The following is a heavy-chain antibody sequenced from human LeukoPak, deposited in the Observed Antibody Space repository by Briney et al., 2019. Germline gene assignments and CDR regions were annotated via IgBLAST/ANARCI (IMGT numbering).Heavy chain of an antibody. V-gene: IGHV4-34*01. CDR3: ARELGDYLFDY. CDR2: INHSGST. CDR1: GGSFSGYY. D-gene: IGHD4-17*01. Sequence: SETLSLTCAVYGGSFSGYYWSWIRQPPGKGLEWTGEINHSGSTNYNPSLKSRVTMSVDTSKNQFSLKLSSVTAADTAVYYCARELGDYLFDYWGQGTLVTVSS. J-gene: IGHJ4*02.